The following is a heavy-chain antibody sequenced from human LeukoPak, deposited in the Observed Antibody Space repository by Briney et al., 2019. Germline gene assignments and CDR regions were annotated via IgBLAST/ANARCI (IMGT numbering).Heavy chain of an antibody. D-gene: IGHD3-3*01. CDR1: GSTFSSYS. CDR2: ISSSSSYI. J-gene: IGHJ5*02. V-gene: IGHV3-21*01. Sequence: PGGSLRLSCAASGSTFSSYSMNWVRQAPGKGLEWVSSISSSSSYIYYADSVKGRFTISRDNAKNSLYLQMNRLRAEDTAVYYCARVYSTIFGVVRNWFDPWGQGTLVTVSS. CDR3: ARVYSTIFGVVRNWFDP.